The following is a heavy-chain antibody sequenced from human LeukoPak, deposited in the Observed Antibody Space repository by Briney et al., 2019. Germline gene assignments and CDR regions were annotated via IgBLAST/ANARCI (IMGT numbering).Heavy chain of an antibody. V-gene: IGHV3-30*18. J-gene: IGHJ6*02. Sequence: QPGGSLRLSCAASGFTFSSYGMHWVRQAPGKGLEWVAVISYDGSNKYYADSVKGRFTISRDNSKNTLYLQMNSLRAEDTAVYYCAKDQRVRGVIDGMDVWGQGTTVTVSS. CDR1: GFTFSSYG. CDR2: ISYDGSNK. D-gene: IGHD3-10*01. CDR3: AKDQRVRGVIDGMDV.